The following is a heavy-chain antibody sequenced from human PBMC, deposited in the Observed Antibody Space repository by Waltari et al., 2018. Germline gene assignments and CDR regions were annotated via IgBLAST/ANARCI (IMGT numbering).Heavy chain of an antibody. D-gene: IGHD6-13*01. J-gene: IGHJ5*01. CDR1: GGSFSDYY. CDR3: ARVAYSISWYLDS. CDR2: INHSGST. V-gene: IGHV4-34*02. Sequence: QVQLQQWGAGLLKPSETLSLTCAVYGGSFSDYYWSWIRQSPGKGLEWIGEINHSGSTYYNPSLKSRVTISRDTSKNQFSLKLNSVTAADTALYYCARVAYSISWYLDSWGQGTLVTVSS.